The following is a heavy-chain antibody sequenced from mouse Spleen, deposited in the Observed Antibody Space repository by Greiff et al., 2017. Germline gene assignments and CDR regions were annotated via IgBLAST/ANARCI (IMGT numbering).Heavy chain of an antibody. V-gene: IGHV3-6*01. CDR3: AREYAAMDY. CDR1: GYSITSGYY. J-gene: IGHJ4*01. CDR2: IGYDGSN. Sequence: EVKLQESGPGLVKPSQSLSLTCSVTGYSITSGYYWNWIRQFPGNKLEWMGYIGYDGSNNYNPSLKNRISITRDTSKNQFFLKLNSVTTEDTATYYCAREYAAMDYWGQGTSVTVSS. D-gene: IGHD2-10*02.